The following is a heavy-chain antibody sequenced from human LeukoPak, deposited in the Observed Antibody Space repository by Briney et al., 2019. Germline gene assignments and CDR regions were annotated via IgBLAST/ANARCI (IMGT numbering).Heavy chain of an antibody. CDR2: INHSGST. Sequence: PSETLSLTCAVYGGSFSGYYWSWIRQPPGKGLEWIGEINHSGSTNYNPSLKSRVTISVDTSKNQFSLKLSSVTAADTAVYCCARLPRIAAAGTGWFDPWGQGTLVTVSS. CDR3: ARLPRIAAAGTGWFDP. J-gene: IGHJ5*02. CDR1: GGSFSGYY. D-gene: IGHD6-13*01. V-gene: IGHV4-34*01.